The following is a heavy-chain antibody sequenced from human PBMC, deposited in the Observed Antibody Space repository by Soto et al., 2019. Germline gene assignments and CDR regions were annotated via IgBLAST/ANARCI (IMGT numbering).Heavy chain of an antibody. Sequence: SGPTLVNPTQTLTLTCTFSWFSLITSGMCVSWIRQPPGKALEWLALIDWDDDKYYSTSLKTRLTISKDTSKNQVVLTMTNMDPVDTATYYCARGGHSGSYYYYYGMDVWGQGTTVTAP. CDR1: WFSLITSGMC. V-gene: IGHV2-70*01. CDR2: IDWDDDK. D-gene: IGHD1-26*01. CDR3: ARGGHSGSYYYYYGMDV. J-gene: IGHJ6*02.